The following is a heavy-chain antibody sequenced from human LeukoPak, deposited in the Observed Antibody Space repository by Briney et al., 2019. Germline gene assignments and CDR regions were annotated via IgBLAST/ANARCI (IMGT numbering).Heavy chain of an antibody. CDR1: GFTFSSYS. Sequence: GGSLRLSCGASGFTFSSYSMNWVRQAPGKGLEWVSSISSSSSYIYYADSVKRRFTISRDNAKNSLDLQMHSLRAEDTAVYYCPRAREDIVVVVAATRGWFDTWGQGNLVTVSS. J-gene: IGHJ5*02. V-gene: IGHV3-21*01. D-gene: IGHD2-15*01. CDR3: PRAREDIVVVVAATRGWFDT. CDR2: ISSSSSYI.